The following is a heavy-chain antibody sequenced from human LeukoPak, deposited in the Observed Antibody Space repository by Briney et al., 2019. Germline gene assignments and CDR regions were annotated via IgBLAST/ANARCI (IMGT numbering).Heavy chain of an antibody. J-gene: IGHJ4*02. Sequence: GGSLGLSCAASEFTFSTYGMHWVRQAPGKGLEWVAIISYDGNDKDYADSVRGRFTISRDNSKNTLYLQMNSLRGEDTAVYYCAKSTAPAGYYLDYWGQGILVTVSS. CDR1: EFTFSTYG. D-gene: IGHD2-2*01. V-gene: IGHV3-30*18. CDR3: AKSTAPAGYYLDY. CDR2: ISYDGNDK.